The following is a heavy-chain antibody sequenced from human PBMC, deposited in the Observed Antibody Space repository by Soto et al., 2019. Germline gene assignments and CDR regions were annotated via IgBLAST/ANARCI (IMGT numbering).Heavy chain of an antibody. V-gene: IGHV1-18*01. D-gene: IGHD3-16*01. CDR2: ISGYNGHT. CDR3: AREGEMPYYYYGLDV. CDR1: GYXFTTYG. Sequence: ASVKVSCKASGYXFTTYGISWVRQAPGQGLEWMGWISGYNGHTKYAQKFQGRVTMTTDTSTSTVYMDLRSLRSDDTAVYYCAREGEMPYYYYGLDVWGQGTTVTVSS. J-gene: IGHJ6*02.